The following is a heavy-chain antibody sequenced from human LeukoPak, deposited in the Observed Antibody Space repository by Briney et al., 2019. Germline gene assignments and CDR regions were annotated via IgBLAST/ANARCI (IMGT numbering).Heavy chain of an antibody. D-gene: IGHD1-26*01. V-gene: IGHV3-11*01. CDR2: ISSSGSTI. CDR3: AREIRGYSYFDY. Sequence: GGSLRLSCAASGFTFSDYYINGIRQAPGEGLEWVSYISSSGSTIYYTDSVKGRFTISRDNAKNSLYLQMNSLRAEDTAVYYCAREIRGYSYFDYWGQGTLVTVSS. CDR1: GFTFSDYY. J-gene: IGHJ4*02.